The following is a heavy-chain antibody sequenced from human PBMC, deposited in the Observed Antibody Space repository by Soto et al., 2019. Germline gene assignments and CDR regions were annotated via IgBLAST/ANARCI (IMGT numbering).Heavy chain of an antibody. D-gene: IGHD3-3*01. V-gene: IGHV3-23*01. J-gene: IGHJ6*02. CDR3: SSHAIFGVGHYYAMDV. CDR1: GFTFSTYA. CDR2: ISGSGGST. Sequence: GGSLRLSRAPSGFTFSTYALTWVRQAPGKGLEWVSAISGSGGSTYYADSVKGRFTISRDKSKNTRYLQMNSLRAEDTAVYYCSSHAIFGVGHYYAMDVWGQGTTATVSS.